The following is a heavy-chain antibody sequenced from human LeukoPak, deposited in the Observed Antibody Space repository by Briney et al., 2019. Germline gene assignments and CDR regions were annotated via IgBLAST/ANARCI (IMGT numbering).Heavy chain of an antibody. CDR3: AKVKSGYDILTGYPIYYYYGMDV. Sequence: GGSLRLSCAASGVTFSSYAMSWVRQAPGKGLEWVSAISGSGGSTYYADSVKGRFTISRDNSKNTLYLQMNSLRAEDTAVYYCAKVKSGYDILTGYPIYYYYGMDVWGQGTTVTVSS. J-gene: IGHJ6*02. CDR1: GVTFSSYA. D-gene: IGHD3-9*01. CDR2: ISGSGGST. V-gene: IGHV3-23*01.